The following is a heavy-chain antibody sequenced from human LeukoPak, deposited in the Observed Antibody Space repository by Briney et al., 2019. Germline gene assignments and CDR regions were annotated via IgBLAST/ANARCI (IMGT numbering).Heavy chain of an antibody. CDR3: ARGAFYGANSLPDH. V-gene: IGHV3-23*01. CDR2: SSGSGAST. Sequence: GGSLRLSCAASGFTFSNYAIHWVRQAPGKGPEWGSGSSGSGASTYYADSVKGRFTVSRDNSMTTLYLQMDSLRVDDTAVYYCARGAFYGANSLPDHWGQGTLVTVSS. CDR1: GFTFSNYA. J-gene: IGHJ4*02. D-gene: IGHD4-23*01.